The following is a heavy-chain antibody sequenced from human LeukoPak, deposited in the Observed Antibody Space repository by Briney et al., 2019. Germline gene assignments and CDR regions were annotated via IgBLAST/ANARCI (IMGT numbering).Heavy chain of an antibody. CDR1: GFTVSSNY. CDR3: AREFHLFDY. CDR2: IYSGGST. V-gene: IGHV3-53*01. J-gene: IGHJ4*02. Sequence: GGSLRLSCAASGFTVSSNYMSWVRQAPGKGLEWVSVIYSGGSTSYADSVKGRFTISRDNAKNSLYLQMNSLRAEDTAVYYCAREFHLFDYWGQGTLVTVSS.